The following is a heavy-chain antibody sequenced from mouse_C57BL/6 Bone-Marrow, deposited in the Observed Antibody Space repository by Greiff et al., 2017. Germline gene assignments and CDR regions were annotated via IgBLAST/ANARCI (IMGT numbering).Heavy chain of an antibody. D-gene: IGHD2-1*01. CDR2: IWSGGST. V-gene: IGHV2-2*01. J-gene: IGHJ1*03. CDR1: GFSLTSYG. CDR3: ARPYGNYSYCYFDV. Sequence: QVQLQQSGPGLVQPSQSLSITCTVSGFSLTSYGVHWVRPSPGTGLEWLGVIWSGGSTDYNAAFISKLSISKDNSKCQVFFKMNSLQADDTAIYYCARPYGNYSYCYFDVWGTGTTVTVSS.